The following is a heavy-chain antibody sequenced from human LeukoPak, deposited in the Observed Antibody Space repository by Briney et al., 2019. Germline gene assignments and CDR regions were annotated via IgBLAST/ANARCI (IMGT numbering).Heavy chain of an antibody. D-gene: IGHD4-17*01. CDR1: GFTVSSNY. Sequence: PGGSLRLSCAASGFTVSSNYINWARQAPGKGLEWVSVIYSGGSTSYADSVKGRFTISRDTSKNTVYLQMNGLRAEDTAVYYCARSFPGHGDTFDYWGLGTLVTVSS. CDR2: IYSGGST. CDR3: ARSFPGHGDTFDY. V-gene: IGHV3-53*01. J-gene: IGHJ4*02.